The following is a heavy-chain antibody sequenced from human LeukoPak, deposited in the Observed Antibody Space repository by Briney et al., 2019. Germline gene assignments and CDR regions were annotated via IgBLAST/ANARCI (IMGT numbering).Heavy chain of an antibody. D-gene: IGHD3-22*01. CDR3: AGPNYYDTSGYYYALGY. CDR1: GYSFTGYF. CDR2: ITPNSGGT. Sequence: ASVKVSCKASGYSFTGYFMHWVRQAPGKGLEWMGWITPNSGGTKYAQKFQGRVTMTRDTSISTVYMELSRLRSDDTAMYYCAGPNYYDTSGYYYALGYWGQGTLVTVSS. J-gene: IGHJ4*02. V-gene: IGHV1-2*02.